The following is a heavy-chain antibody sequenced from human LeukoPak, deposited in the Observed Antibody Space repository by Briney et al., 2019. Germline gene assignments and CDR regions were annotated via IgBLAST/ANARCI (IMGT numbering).Heavy chain of an antibody. V-gene: IGHV3-23*01. CDR1: GFTFSSYA. CDR3: AKGQLLWFGEFSVFDY. CDR2: ISGSGGST. Sequence: GRSLRLSCAASGFTFSSYAMHWVRQAPGKGLEWVSAISGSGGSTYYADSAKGRFTISRDNSKNTLYLQMNSLRAEDTAVYYCAKGQLLWFGEFSVFDYWGQGTLVTVSS. J-gene: IGHJ4*02. D-gene: IGHD3-10*01.